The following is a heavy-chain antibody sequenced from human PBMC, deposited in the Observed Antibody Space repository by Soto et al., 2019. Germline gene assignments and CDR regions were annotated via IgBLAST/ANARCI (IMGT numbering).Heavy chain of an antibody. D-gene: IGHD2-15*01. CDR2: IYPGDSDT. CDR1: GYSFTSYW. J-gene: IGHJ3*02. Sequence: GESLKISCKGSGYSFTSYWIGWVRQMPGKGLEWMGIIYPGDSDTRYSPSFQGQVTISADKSISTAYLQWSSLKASDTAMYYCARRQYCSGGSCYLRWGLDIWGQGTMVTVSS. V-gene: IGHV5-51*01. CDR3: ARRQYCSGGSCYLRWGLDI.